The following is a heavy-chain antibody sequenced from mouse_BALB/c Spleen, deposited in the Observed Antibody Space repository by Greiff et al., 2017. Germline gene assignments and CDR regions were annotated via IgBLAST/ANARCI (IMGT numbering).Heavy chain of an antibody. J-gene: IGHJ4*01. D-gene: IGHD1-1*01. CDR2: IYPGDGDT. Sequence: QVQLKESGAELVRPGSSVKISCKASGYAFSSYWMNWVKQRPGQGLEWIGQIYPGDGDTNYNGKFKGKATLTADKSSSTAYMQLSSLTSEDSAVYFCAREDFTTVVAYYAMDYWGQGTSVTVSS. V-gene: IGHV1-80*01. CDR1: GYAFSSYW. CDR3: AREDFTTVVAYYAMDY.